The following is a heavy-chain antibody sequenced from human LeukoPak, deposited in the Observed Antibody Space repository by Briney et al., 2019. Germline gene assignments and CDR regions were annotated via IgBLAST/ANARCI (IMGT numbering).Heavy chain of an antibody. CDR3: ATGYSSGWYFYFQH. CDR2: IKQDGSEK. J-gene: IGHJ1*01. V-gene: IGHV3-7*01. CDR1: GFSFSSFS. Sequence: GGSLRLSCDASGFSFSSFSMSWVRQAPGKGLEWVANIKQDGSEKNYVDSVKGRFTISRDNAKNSLSLRMNSLSAEDTAVYYCATGYSSGWYFYFQHWGQGSLVSVSS. D-gene: IGHD6-19*01.